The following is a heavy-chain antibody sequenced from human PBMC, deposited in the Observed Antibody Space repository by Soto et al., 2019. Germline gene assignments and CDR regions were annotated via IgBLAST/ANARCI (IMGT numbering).Heavy chain of an antibody. CDR1: GGTFSSYA. CDR2: IIPIFGTA. J-gene: IGHJ4*02. V-gene: IGHV1-69*01. Sequence: QVQLVQSGAEVKKPGSSVKVSCKASGGTFSSYAISWVRQAPGQGLEWMGGIIPIFGTANYAQKFQGRVTITADESTSTADMELSSLGSEDTAVYYCARGGAVCSTICFVSKDLGGDFDYWGQGTLVTVSS. CDR3: ARGGAVCSTICFVSKDLGGDFDY. D-gene: IGHD2-2*01.